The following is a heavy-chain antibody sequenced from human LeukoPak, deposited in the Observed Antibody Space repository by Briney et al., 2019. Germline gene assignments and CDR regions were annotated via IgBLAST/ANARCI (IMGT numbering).Heavy chain of an antibody. Sequence: GGSLRLSCAASGFTFSSYAMSWVRQAPGKGLEWVSAISGSGGSTYYADSVKGRFTISRDNSKNTLYLQMNSLRAEDTAVYYCAKDLVSYYDSSGYYLFDYWGQGTLDTVSS. CDR2: ISGSGGST. CDR3: AKDLVSYYDSSGYYLFDY. D-gene: IGHD3-22*01. J-gene: IGHJ4*02. CDR1: GFTFSSYA. V-gene: IGHV3-23*01.